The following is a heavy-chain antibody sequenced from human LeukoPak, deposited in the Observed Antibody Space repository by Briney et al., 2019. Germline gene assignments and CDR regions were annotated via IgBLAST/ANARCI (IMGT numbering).Heavy chain of an antibody. CDR3: ARSIGSSWTYYWFDP. Sequence: GESLKISCKGSGYPFTSYWIGWVRQMPGKGMEWMGIIYPGDSDTRYSPSFQGQVTMSADKSISTAYLQWSSLKASDTAMYYCARSIGSSWTYYWFDPWGQGTLVTVSS. J-gene: IGHJ5*02. CDR2: IYPGDSDT. CDR1: GYPFTSYW. V-gene: IGHV5-51*01. D-gene: IGHD6-13*01.